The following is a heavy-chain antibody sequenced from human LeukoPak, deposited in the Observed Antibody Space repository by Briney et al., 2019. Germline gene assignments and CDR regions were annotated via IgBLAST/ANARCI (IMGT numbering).Heavy chain of an antibody. V-gene: IGHV3-48*01. Sequence: PGGSLRLSCAASGFTFSSYSMNWVRQAPRKGLEWVSYISSSSSTIYYADSVKGRFTISRDNAKNSLYLQMNSLRAGDTAVYYCARVPDSSGWGFEGVFDYWGQGTLVTVSS. J-gene: IGHJ4*02. D-gene: IGHD6-19*01. CDR1: GFTFSSYS. CDR3: ARVPDSSGWGFEGVFDY. CDR2: ISSSSSTI.